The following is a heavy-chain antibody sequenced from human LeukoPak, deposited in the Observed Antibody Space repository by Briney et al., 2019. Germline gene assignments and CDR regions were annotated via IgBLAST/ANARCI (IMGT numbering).Heavy chain of an antibody. CDR2: IYSGGST. J-gene: IGHJ4*02. D-gene: IGHD3-22*01. V-gene: IGHV3-66*01. CDR3: ARDSDYYDSSTLY. CDR1: GFTFSDFY. Sequence: GGSLRLSCAASGFTFSDFYMSWVRQAPGKGLEWVSVIYSGGSTYYADSVKGRFTISRDNSKNTLYLQMNSLRAEDTAVYYCARDSDYYDSSTLYWGQGTLVTVSS.